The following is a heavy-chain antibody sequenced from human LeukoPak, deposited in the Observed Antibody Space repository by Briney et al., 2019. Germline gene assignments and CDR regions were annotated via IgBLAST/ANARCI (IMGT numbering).Heavy chain of an antibody. CDR1: GFTFSTFA. CDR2: ISGSGGST. J-gene: IGHJ6*02. CDR3: AKDIGGGEYYYYGMDV. D-gene: IGHD4-17*01. V-gene: IGHV3-23*01. Sequence: PGGSLRLSCAASGFTFSTFAMTWVRQAPGKGLEWVSTISGSGGSTYYADSVKGRFTISRDNSKNTLYLQMNSLRAEDTAVYYCAKDIGGGEYYYYGMDVWGQGTTVTVSS.